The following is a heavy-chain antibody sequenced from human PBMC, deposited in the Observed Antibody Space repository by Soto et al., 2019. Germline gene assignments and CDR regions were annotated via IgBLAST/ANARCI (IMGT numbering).Heavy chain of an antibody. D-gene: IGHD3-3*01. CDR1: GGSISSGDYY. Sequence: QVQLQESGPGLVKPSQTLSLTCTVSGGSISSGDYYWSWMRQHPGKGLEWIGYIYYSGSTYYNPSLKSPVTISVDTSKNQFSLKLSSVTAADTAVYYCARWWSGSRQRFDPWGQGTLVTVSS. CDR3: ARWWSGSRQRFDP. CDR2: IYYSGST. J-gene: IGHJ5*02. V-gene: IGHV4-31*01.